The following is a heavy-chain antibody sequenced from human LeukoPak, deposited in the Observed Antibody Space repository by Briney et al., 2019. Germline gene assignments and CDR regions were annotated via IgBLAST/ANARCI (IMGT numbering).Heavy chain of an antibody. Sequence: GGSLRLSCSTSGFTFNDYAMSWVRQAPGKGLEWVSSISTNGGGLFYADSVMGRFTISRDNSRNTLYLQMDNLGAEDTAVYYCATQFRAYYFDYWGQGTLVTVSS. CDR1: GFTFNDYA. J-gene: IGHJ4*02. CDR2: ISTNGGGL. D-gene: IGHD2-21*01. V-gene: IGHV3-23*01. CDR3: ATQFRAYYFDY.